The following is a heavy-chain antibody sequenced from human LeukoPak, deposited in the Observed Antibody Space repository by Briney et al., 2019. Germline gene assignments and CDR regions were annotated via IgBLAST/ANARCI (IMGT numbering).Heavy chain of an antibody. CDR2: FYYSRKT. D-gene: IGHD3-10*01. V-gene: IGHV4-59*01. CDR3: ARGVPYGPSYEFFDY. Sequence: PSETLSLTCTVSGGSITNYYWSWIRQPPGKGLECIGYFYYSRKTNNNPSLKSRVTISLHTSKNQFSLKLNSVTAADTAVYYCARGVPYGPSYEFFDYWGQGTLVTVSS. J-gene: IGHJ4*02. CDR1: GGSITNYY.